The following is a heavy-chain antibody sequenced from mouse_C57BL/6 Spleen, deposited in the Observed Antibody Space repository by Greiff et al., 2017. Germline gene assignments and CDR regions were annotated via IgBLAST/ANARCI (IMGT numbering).Heavy chain of an antibody. CDR2: IWRGGST. Sequence: QVQLQQSGPGLVQPSQSLSITCTVSGFSLTSYGVHWVRQSPGKGLEWLGVIWRGGSTDYNAAFMSRLSSTKDNSKSQVFFKMNSLQADDTAIYYCAKNRNYAMDYWGQGTSVTVSS. CDR3: AKNRNYAMDY. J-gene: IGHJ4*01. CDR1: GFSLTSYG. V-gene: IGHV2-5*01.